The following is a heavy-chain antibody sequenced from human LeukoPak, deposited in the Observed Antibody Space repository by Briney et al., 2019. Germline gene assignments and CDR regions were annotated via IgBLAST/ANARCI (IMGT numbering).Heavy chain of an antibody. D-gene: IGHD2-2*02. CDR1: GSAISSGGYY. V-gene: IGHV4-39*07. CDR3: ARVVVVVPAAIRGGWFDP. CDR2: IYYSGGN. J-gene: IGHJ5*02. Sequence: ADTLDINGKVSGSAISSGGYYCCCIRRRPGTGQERIARIYYSGGNYYNPSLKSRVTISVDTSKNQFSLKLSSVTAADTAVYYCARVVVVVPAAIRGGWFDPWGQGTLVTVSS.